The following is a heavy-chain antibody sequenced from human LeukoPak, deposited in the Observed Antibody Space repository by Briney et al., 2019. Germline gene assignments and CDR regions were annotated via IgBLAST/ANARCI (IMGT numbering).Heavy chain of an antibody. D-gene: IGHD6-19*01. J-gene: IGHJ4*02. CDR2: ISAYNGNR. CDR1: GYTFTNYG. CDR3: ARARVAVAEFDY. Sequence: ASVKVSCKASGYTFTNYGISWVRQAPGQGLQWMGRISAYNGNRNYAQKLQGRVTMTRDTSTSTVYMELRSLRSDDTAVYYCARARVAVAEFDYWGQGTLVTVSS. V-gene: IGHV1-18*01.